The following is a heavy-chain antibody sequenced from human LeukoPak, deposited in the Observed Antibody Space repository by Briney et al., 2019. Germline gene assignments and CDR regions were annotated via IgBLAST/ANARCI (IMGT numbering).Heavy chain of an antibody. J-gene: IGHJ2*01. CDR1: GGSISSSSYY. CDR3: AGVVAATRGWYFDL. V-gene: IGHV4-39*01. Sequence: PSETLSLTCTVSGGSISSSSYYWGWIRQPPGKGLEWIGSIYYSGSTYYNPSLKSRVTISVDTSKNQFSLKLSSVTAADTAVYYCAGVVAATRGWYFDLWGRGTLVTVSS. D-gene: IGHD2-15*01. CDR2: IYYSGST.